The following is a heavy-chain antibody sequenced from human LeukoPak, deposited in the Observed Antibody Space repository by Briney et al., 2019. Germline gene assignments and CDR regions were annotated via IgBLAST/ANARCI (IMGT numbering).Heavy chain of an antibody. D-gene: IGHD3-22*01. CDR3: ASERVYDSSGYYYAGRAFDI. Sequence: GGSLRLSCAASGFTFSSYAMSWVRQAPGKGLEWVSAISGSGGSTYYADSVKGRFTISRDNSKNTLYLQMNSLRAEDTAVYYCASERVYDSSGYYYAGRAFDIWGQGTMVTVSS. CDR1: GFTFSSYA. J-gene: IGHJ3*02. CDR2: ISGSGGST. V-gene: IGHV3-23*01.